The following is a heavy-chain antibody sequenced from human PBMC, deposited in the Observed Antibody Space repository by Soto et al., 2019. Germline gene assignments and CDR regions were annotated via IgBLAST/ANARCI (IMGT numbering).Heavy chain of an antibody. D-gene: IGHD3-3*01. V-gene: IGHV1-18*01. CDR3: ARGTIFDAFDV. J-gene: IGHJ3*01. Sequence: ASVKLYCKASGGTFSSYAIGWVRQAPGQGLEWMGWISAYIRNTNYAQKFQGRVSMPTDTSTSTAYMELRSLTSDDTAVYYCARGTIFDAFDVWGQGTVVTVSS. CDR1: GGTFSSYA. CDR2: ISAYIRNT.